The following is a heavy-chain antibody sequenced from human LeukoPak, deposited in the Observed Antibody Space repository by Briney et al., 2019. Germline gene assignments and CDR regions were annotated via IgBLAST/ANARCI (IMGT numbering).Heavy chain of an antibody. D-gene: IGHD1-1*01. Sequence: PGGSLRLSCVVSGFAFGSEAMSWVRQSPARGLEWVASISPAGGTTYYADYVKGRFTISRDNSNNTLFVHMNSLRAEDTAVYYCAKVRSGSANWALRIFDNWGQGTLVTVSS. CDR1: GFAFGSEA. CDR2: ISPAGGTT. J-gene: IGHJ4*02. CDR3: AKVRSGSANWALRIFDN. V-gene: IGHV3-23*01.